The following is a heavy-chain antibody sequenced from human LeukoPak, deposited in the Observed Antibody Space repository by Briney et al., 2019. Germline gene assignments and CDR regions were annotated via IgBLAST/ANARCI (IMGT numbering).Heavy chain of an antibody. Sequence: GGSLRLSCAASGFTFSSYGMHWVRQAPGKGLEWVAFIRYDGSNKYYADSVKGRFTISRDNAENSLYLQMNSLRAEDTAVYYCARDDGYYGSGSYYSYWYFDLWGRGTLVTVSS. V-gene: IGHV3-30*02. CDR1: GFTFSSYG. D-gene: IGHD3-10*01. J-gene: IGHJ2*01. CDR2: IRYDGSNK. CDR3: ARDDGYYGSGSYYSYWYFDL.